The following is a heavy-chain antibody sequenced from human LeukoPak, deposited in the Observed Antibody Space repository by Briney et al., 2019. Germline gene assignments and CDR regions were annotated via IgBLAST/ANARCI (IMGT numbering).Heavy chain of an antibody. D-gene: IGHD6-13*01. J-gene: IGHJ4*02. Sequence: PSETLSLTCTVSGGSISSYYWSWIRQPPGRGLEWIGYIYYSGSTNYNPSLKSRVTISVDTSKNQFSLKLSSVTAADTAVYYCALYSSSWYVLTHWGQGTLVTVFS. V-gene: IGHV4-59*08. CDR1: GGSISSYY. CDR3: ALYSSSWYVLTH. CDR2: IYYSGST.